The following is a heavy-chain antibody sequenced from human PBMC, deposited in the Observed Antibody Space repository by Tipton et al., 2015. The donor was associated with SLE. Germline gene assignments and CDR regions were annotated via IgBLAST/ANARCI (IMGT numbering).Heavy chain of an antibody. CDR1: GGSFSGYY. D-gene: IGHD6-13*01. CDR2: INHSGST. V-gene: IGHV4-34*01. Sequence: LRLSCAVYGGSFSGYYWSWIRQPPGKGLEWIGEINHSGSTNYNPSLKSRVTISVDTSKNQFSLKLSSVTAADTAVYYCAREAYSSSWYSGDYWGQGTLVTVSS. CDR3: AREAYSSSWYSGDY. J-gene: IGHJ4*02.